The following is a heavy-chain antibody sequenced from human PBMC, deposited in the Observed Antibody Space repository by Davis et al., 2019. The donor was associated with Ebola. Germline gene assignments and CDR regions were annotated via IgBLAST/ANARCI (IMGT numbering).Heavy chain of an antibody. V-gene: IGHV4-31*03. J-gene: IGHJ6*02. D-gene: IGHD3-10*01. CDR2: IYYSGST. CDR3: ATGGDYYYYGMDV. Sequence: SETLSLTCTVPGGSISSGGYYWRWIRQHPGKGLVWIGYIYYSGSTYYNPSLKSRVTISVDTSKNQFSLKLSSVTAADTAVYYCATGGDYYYYGMDVWGQGTTVTVSS. CDR1: GGSISSGGYY.